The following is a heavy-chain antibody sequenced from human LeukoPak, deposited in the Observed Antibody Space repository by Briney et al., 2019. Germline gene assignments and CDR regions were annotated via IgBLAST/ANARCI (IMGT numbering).Heavy chain of an antibody. J-gene: IGHJ4*02. D-gene: IGHD3-3*01. Sequence: ASVKVSCKASGYTFTSYGISWVRQAPGQGLEWMGWISAYNGNTNYAQKLQGRVTMTTDTSTSTAYMELRSLRSDDTAVYYCARSEDFWSGTGFNYWGQGTPVTVSS. CDR2: ISAYNGNT. CDR1: GYTFTSYG. V-gene: IGHV1-18*01. CDR3: ARSEDFWSGTGFNY.